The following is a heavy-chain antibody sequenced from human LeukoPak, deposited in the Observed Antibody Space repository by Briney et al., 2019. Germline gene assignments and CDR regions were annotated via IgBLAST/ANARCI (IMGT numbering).Heavy chain of an antibody. CDR2: ISSSGSTI. J-gene: IGHJ4*02. V-gene: IGHV3-11*04. Sequence: PGGSLRLSCAASGFTFSDYYMSWIRQAPGKGLEWVSYISSSGSTIYYADSVKGRFTISRDNAKNSLYLQMNSLRAEDTAVYYCVGQQLVLKGVFDYWGQGTLVTVSS. CDR3: VGQQLVLKGVFDY. D-gene: IGHD6-13*01. CDR1: GFTFSDYY.